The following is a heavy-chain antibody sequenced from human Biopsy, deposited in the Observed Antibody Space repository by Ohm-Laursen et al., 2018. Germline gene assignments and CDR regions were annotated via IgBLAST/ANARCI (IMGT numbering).Heavy chain of an antibody. V-gene: IGHV4-59*07. CDR1: GGSISSDY. CDR2: IYYSGST. Sequence: SDTLSLTCTVSGGSISSDYWSWIRQTPGKGLEWIGYIYYSGSTNYNPSLKSRVTISVDTSKNQFSLRPNSVTAADTAVYYCARATNSTGWPYYYFYGMDVWGQGITVTVSS. CDR3: ARATNSTGWPYYYFYGMDV. J-gene: IGHJ6*02. D-gene: IGHD2/OR15-2a*01.